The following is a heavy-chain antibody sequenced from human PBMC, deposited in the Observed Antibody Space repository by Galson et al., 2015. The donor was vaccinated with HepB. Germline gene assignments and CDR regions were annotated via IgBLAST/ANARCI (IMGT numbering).Heavy chain of an antibody. D-gene: IGHD2-21*02. CDR2: IFQSGST. CDR3: ASLGYCSGADCYSTY. V-gene: IGHV4-4*02. Sequence: ETLSLTCAVSGGSVNSYNWWSWVRQPPGKGLEWDGEIFQSGSTNYNPSLKSRVTILLDKSRNQFFLNLKSVTAADTAIYYCASLGYCSGADCYSTYWSQGTLVTVSS. J-gene: IGHJ4*02. CDR1: GGSVNSYNW.